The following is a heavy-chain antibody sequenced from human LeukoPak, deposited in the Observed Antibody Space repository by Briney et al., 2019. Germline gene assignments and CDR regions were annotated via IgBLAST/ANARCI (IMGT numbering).Heavy chain of an antibody. CDR1: GYTFTSYD. D-gene: IGHD6-13*01. CDR2: ISAYNGNT. J-gene: IGHJ6*02. V-gene: IGHV1-18*01. Sequence: ASMKVSCKASGYTFTSYDINWVRQATGRGLEWMGWISAYNGNTNYAQKLQGRVTMTTDTSTSTAYMELRSLRSDDTAVYYCARDYPEADEQQGRPNGMDVWGQGTTVTVSS. CDR3: ARDYPEADEQQGRPNGMDV.